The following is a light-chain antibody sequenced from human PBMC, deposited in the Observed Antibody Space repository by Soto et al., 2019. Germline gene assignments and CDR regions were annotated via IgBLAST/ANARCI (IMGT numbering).Light chain of an antibody. V-gene: IGKV3-15*01. Sequence: EIVMTQSPATLSVSPGERATLSCRASQSVNSNLAWYQQKPGQAPRLLIYGASTRATGIPARFSGSGSGTEFTLTISSLQSEDLAIYFCQQYNNWLTFGGGTKVEIK. CDR2: GAS. J-gene: IGKJ4*01. CDR3: QQYNNWLT. CDR1: QSVNSN.